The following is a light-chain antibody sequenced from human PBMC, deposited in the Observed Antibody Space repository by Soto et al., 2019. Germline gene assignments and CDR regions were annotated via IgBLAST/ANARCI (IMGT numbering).Light chain of an antibody. CDR2: GAS. J-gene: IGKJ4*01. V-gene: IGKV3-20*01. CDR1: KSVSRSF. Sequence: EIVLTQSPGTLSLSPGERATLSCRASKSVSRSFLAWYQQKPGQAPRLLIYGASSRATGIPDRFSGSGSGTDVTLTISRREPEDVAVYYCQQYGSSPLTFGGGTKVEIK. CDR3: QQYGSSPLT.